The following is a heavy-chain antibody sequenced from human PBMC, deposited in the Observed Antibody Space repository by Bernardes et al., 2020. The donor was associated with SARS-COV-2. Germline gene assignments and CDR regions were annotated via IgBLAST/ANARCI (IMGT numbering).Heavy chain of an antibody. Sequence: GGSLRLSCAASGFTFSSYSMNWVRQAPGKGLEWVSSISSRSSYTNYADSVKGRFTISRDNAKNSLYLQMNSLRAEDTAVYYCARDWRIRYDFWSGYSVELFDPWGKGTLVTVSS. CDR3: ARDWRIRYDFWSGYSVELFDP. V-gene: IGHV3-21*01. D-gene: IGHD3-3*01. J-gene: IGHJ5*02. CDR1: GFTFSSYS. CDR2: ISSRSSYT.